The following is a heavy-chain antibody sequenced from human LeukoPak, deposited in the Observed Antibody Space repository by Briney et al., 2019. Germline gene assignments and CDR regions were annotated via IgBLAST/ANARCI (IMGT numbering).Heavy chain of an antibody. CDR3: VRADYNGGNPGSFDI. J-gene: IGHJ3*02. CDR1: GGSISNTNYH. CDR2: IYYTGIS. Sequence: SETLSLTCTVSGGSISNTNYHWGWIRQPPGKGLEWIGIIYYTGISYYNPSLESRVTSSLDTSKNQFSLTLNSVTAADTAVYYCVRADYNGGNPGSFDIWGRGTMVTVSS. D-gene: IGHD2-8*01. V-gene: IGHV4-39*07.